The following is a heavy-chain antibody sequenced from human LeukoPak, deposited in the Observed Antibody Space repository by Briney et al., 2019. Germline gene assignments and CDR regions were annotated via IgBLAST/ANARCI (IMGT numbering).Heavy chain of an antibody. CDR3: ARDPLDENWFDP. D-gene: IGHD1-1*01. CDR2: IRYDGSNK. V-gene: IGHV3-30*02. J-gene: IGHJ5*02. CDR1: GFTFSSYG. Sequence: PGGSLRLSCAASGFTFSSYGMHWVRQAPGKGLEWVAFIRYDGSNKYYADSVKGRFTISRDNSKNTLYLQMNSLRAEDTAVYYCARDPLDENWFDPWGQGTLVTVSS.